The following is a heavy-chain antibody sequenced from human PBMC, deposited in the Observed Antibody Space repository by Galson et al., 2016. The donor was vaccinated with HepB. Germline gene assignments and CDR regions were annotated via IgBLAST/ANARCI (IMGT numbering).Heavy chain of an antibody. D-gene: IGHD4-17*01. CDR3: AARDYGDYPYFDF. Sequence: SLRLSCAASGFTFSRYGMSWVRQAPGKGLEWVSVIYGGGTINYADSVKGRFTISRDSTRNTLYLQMNSLRAEDMALYYCAARDYGDYPYFDFWGQGTLVTVSS. J-gene: IGHJ4*02. V-gene: IGHV3-53*01. CDR2: IYGGGTI. CDR1: GFTFSRYG.